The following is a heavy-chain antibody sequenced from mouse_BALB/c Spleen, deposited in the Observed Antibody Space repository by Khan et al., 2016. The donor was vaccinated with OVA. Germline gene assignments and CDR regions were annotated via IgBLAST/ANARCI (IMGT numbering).Heavy chain of an antibody. D-gene: IGHD2-2*01. CDR2: IDPSDSET. CDR1: GYTFTSYW. Sequence: QVQLQQSGAELVRPGASVKLSCKASGYTFTSYWMNWVKQRPGHGLEWIGRIDPSDSETHYNQMFKDKATLTVDKSSSKAYMQISSLTSEDSAVYYCARREKYGYDPSWFAYGGQGTLVTVSA. J-gene: IGHJ3*01. V-gene: IGHV1-61*01. CDR3: ARREKYGYDPSWFAY.